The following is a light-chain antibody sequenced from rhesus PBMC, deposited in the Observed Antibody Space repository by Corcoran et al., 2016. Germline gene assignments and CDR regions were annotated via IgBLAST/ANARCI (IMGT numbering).Light chain of an antibody. J-gene: IGKJ2*01. CDR1: QGISRW. Sequence: DIQMTQSPSSLSASVGDTVPITCRARQGISRWLAWYQQKPGKAPKLLIYKASSLQRGVPSRLRGSGYGTDFTLTISSLQSEDFATYYCQQYSSRPYSFGQGTKVEIK. CDR2: KAS. CDR3: QQYSSRPYS. V-gene: IGKV1-22*01.